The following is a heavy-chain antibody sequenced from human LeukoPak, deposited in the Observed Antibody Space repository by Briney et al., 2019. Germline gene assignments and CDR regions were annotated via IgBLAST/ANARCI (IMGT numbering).Heavy chain of an antibody. CDR2: INHSGST. CDR1: GGSFSGYY. Sequence: SETLSLTCAVYGGSFSGYYWSWIRQPPGKGLDWIGEINHSGSTNYNPSLKSRVTISVDTSKNQFSLKLSSVTAADTAVYYCARFARASGYWAQETLVTVPS. J-gene: IGHJ4*02. CDR3: ARFARASGY. V-gene: IGHV4-34*01. D-gene: IGHD3-10*01.